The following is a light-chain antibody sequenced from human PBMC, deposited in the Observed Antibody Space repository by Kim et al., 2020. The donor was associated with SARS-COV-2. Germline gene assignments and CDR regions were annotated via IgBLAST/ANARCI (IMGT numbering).Light chain of an antibody. J-gene: IGLJ3*02. Sequence: VSLGQTASITCSGDKLGDRYANWYRQKPGQSPVLVIYEDTKRPSGIPERFSGFSSGNTATLTISGTQAMDEADYYCQSWDSATDWVFGGGTQLTVL. CDR1: KLGDRY. CDR3: QSWDSATDWV. CDR2: EDT. V-gene: IGLV3-1*01.